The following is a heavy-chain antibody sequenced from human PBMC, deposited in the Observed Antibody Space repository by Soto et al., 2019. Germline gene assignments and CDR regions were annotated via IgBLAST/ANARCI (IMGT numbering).Heavy chain of an antibody. Sequence: VGSRKLSFAASGFTFEIFGLIGFGQAQGRGLKWISSISGSGLNKYYADSVKGRFTISRDNSKNTVYLELSNLRAEDTAVYHCAKNQGVELVPLATVDWFDPWGQGSVVTVSS. J-gene: IGHJ5*02. CDR1: GFTFEIFG. CDR3: AKNQGVELVPLATVDWFDP. V-gene: IGHV3-23*01. CDR2: ISGSGLNK. D-gene: IGHD1-26*01.